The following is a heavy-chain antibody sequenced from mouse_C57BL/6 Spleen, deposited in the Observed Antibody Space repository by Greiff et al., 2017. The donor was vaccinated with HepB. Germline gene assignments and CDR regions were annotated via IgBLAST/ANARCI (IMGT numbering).Heavy chain of an antibody. CDR3: ARQDYYGSSYHYYAMDY. CDR2: IWSDGST. V-gene: IGHV2-6-1*01. J-gene: IGHJ4*01. D-gene: IGHD1-1*01. Sequence: VKLMESGPGLVAPSQSLSITCTVSGFSLTSYGVHWVRQPPGKGLEWLVVIWSDGSTTYNSALKSRLSISKDNSKSQVFLKMNSLQTDDTAMYYCARQDYYGSSYHYYAMDYWGQGTSVTVSS. CDR1: GFSLTSYG.